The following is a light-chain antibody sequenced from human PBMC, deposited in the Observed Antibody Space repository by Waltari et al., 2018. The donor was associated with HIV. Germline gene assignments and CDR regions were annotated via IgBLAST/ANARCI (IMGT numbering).Light chain of an antibody. J-gene: IGKJ1*01. V-gene: IGKV1-39*01. Sequence: DIQMTQSPSSLSASVGDRVTISCRASQSISTYLNWYQQKPGRAPKLLIYNGNILQGGVPSRFSGSGSGTDFTLSISSLQPEDFGTYYFQQSYSTLWTFGPGTKV. CDR3: QQSYSTLWT. CDR1: QSISTY. CDR2: NGN.